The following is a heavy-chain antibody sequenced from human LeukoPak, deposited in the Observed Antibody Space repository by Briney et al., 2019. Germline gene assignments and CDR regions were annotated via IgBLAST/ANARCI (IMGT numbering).Heavy chain of an antibody. CDR2: MNPNSGNT. J-gene: IGHJ5*02. D-gene: IGHD6-13*01. Sequence: ASVKVSCKASGYTFTSYDINWVRQAPGQGLEWMGWMNPNSGNTGYAQKFQGRVTITSPTSISTAYMELSSLRSEDTAVYYCARGGGSAAARRFDPWGQGTLVTVSS. V-gene: IGHV1-8*03. CDR1: GYTFTSYD. CDR3: ARGGGSAAARRFDP.